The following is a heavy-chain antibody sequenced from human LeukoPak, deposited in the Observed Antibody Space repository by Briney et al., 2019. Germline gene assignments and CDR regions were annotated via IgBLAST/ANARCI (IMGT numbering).Heavy chain of an antibody. Sequence: SQTLSLACTVSGGSISSGDYYWSWIRQPPGKGLEWIGYIYYSGSTYYNPSLKSRVTISVDTSKNQFSLKLSSVTAADTAVYYCARVVLRLGELSFDYWGQGTLVTVSS. CDR3: ARVVLRLGELSFDY. J-gene: IGHJ4*02. CDR1: GGSISSGDYY. CDR2: IYYSGST. V-gene: IGHV4-30-4*01. D-gene: IGHD3-16*02.